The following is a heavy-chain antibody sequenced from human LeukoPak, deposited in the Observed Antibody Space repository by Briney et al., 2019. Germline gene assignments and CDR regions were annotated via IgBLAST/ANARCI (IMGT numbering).Heavy chain of an antibody. V-gene: IGHV4-4*02. CDR1: GGSISTGNW. J-gene: IGHJ4*02. CDR3: ARQLRGEAVAGHLQPFDY. Sequence: SETLSLTCAVSGGSISTGNWWSWVRQPPGRGLEWIGEIYHTGSTGYNPSPKSRVTISVDKSKDQFSLKLSSVTAADTAVYFCARQLRGEAVAGHLQPFDYWGQGTLVTVSS. CDR2: IYHTGST. D-gene: IGHD6-19*01.